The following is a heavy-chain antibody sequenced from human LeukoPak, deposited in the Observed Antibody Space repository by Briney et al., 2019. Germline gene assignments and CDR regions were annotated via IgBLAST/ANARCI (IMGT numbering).Heavy chain of an antibody. CDR2: IFYSGST. J-gene: IGHJ4*02. D-gene: IGHD3-10*01. CDR3: ARGTGRHSGSYYDY. CDR1: GGSISSSSYY. Sequence: SETLSLTCTVSGGSISSSSYYWGWIRQPPGKGLEWIGSIFYSGSTYYNPSLRSRVTTSVDTSKNQFSLKLSSVTAADTAVYYCARGTGRHSGSYYDYWGQGTLVTVSS. V-gene: IGHV4-39*07.